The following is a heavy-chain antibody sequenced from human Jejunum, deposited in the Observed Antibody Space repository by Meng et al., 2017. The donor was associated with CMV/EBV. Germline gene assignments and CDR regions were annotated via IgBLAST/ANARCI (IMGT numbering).Heavy chain of an antibody. CDR2: VYPPSGVT. D-gene: IGHD5-12*01. CDR3: AAVTYSAYNDFDY. J-gene: IGHJ4*02. Sequence: CKASGYSFTAYYLHWVRQAAGQGLEWMGWVYPPSGVTEYARRFQGRVTMTRDTSITTAYMELSRLTSDDTALYCCAAVTYSAYNDFDYWGQGTLVTVSS. V-gene: IGHV1-2*02. CDR1: GYSFTAYY.